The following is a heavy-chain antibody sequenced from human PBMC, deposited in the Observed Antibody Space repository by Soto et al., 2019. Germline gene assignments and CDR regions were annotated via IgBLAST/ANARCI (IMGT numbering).Heavy chain of an antibody. Sequence: QVQLVESGGGVVQPGRSLRLSCAASGFTFSSYGMHWVRQAPGKGLEWVAVIWYDGSNKYYADSVKGRFTISRDNSKNTLYLQMNSLRAEDTAVYYCARVHKAYSSGWFPSQALDYWGQGTLVTVSS. V-gene: IGHV3-33*01. CDR1: GFTFSSYG. D-gene: IGHD6-19*01. CDR3: ARVHKAYSSGWFPSQALDY. CDR2: IWYDGSNK. J-gene: IGHJ4*02.